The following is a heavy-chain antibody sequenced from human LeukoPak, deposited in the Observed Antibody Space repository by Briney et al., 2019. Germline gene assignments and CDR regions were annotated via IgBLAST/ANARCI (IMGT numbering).Heavy chain of an antibody. J-gene: IGHJ4*02. CDR1: GFTFSDHY. Sequence: GGSLRLSCVASGFTFSDHYMHWVRQAPGKGLEWVAVIWYDGSNKYYADSVKGRFTISRDNSKNTLYLQMNSLRAEDTAVYYCARALSKWLPIDYWGQGTLVTVSS. V-gene: IGHV3-33*08. CDR2: IWYDGSNK. CDR3: ARALSKWLPIDY. D-gene: IGHD5-12*01.